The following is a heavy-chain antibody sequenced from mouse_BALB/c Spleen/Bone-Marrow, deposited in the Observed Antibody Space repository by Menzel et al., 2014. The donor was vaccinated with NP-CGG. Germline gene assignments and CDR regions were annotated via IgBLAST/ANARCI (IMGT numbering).Heavy chain of an antibody. V-gene: IGHV1-4*01. CDR1: GYTFTSYT. CDR3: ARESYGNCFVY. J-gene: IGHJ3*01. Sequence: QVQLKESGAELARPGASVKMSCKASGYTFTSYTMHWVKQRPGQGLEWIGYINPSSGYTNYNQKFKDKATLTADKSSSTTYMQLSNLTSEDSAVYYCARESYGNCFVYWGQGTLVTVSA. D-gene: IGHD2-1*01. CDR2: INPSSGYT.